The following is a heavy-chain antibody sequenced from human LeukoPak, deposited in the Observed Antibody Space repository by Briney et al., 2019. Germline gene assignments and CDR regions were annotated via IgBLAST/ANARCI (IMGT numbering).Heavy chain of an antibody. D-gene: IGHD2-15*01. CDR2: INPNNGGT. V-gene: IGHV1-2*02. CDR3: ARGYCTGGSCYSRDWFDP. CDR1: GCTFTGYY. Sequence: ASVKVSCKASGCTFTGYYMHWVRQAPGQGLEWMGWINPNNGGTNYAQNFQGRVTMTRDTSISTAYMELSRLTYDDTAMYYCARGYCTGGSCYSRDWFDPWGQGTLVTVSS. J-gene: IGHJ5*02.